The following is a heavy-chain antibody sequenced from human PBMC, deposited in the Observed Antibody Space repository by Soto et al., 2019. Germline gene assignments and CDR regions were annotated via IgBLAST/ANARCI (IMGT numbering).Heavy chain of an antibody. CDR2: ISSSASHI. D-gene: IGHD2-15*01. J-gene: IGHJ5*02. CDR3: ARGYTGYCSGGTCYWFDP. Sequence: EVQLVESGGGLVKPGGSLRLSCAASGFSFSSYSMNWVRQAQGKGLEWVSSISSSASHINYADSVKGRFTISRDNAKNSLYLQMNGLRAEDTAVYYCARGYTGYCSGGTCYWFDPWGQGTLGTVSS. V-gene: IGHV3-21*06. CDR1: GFSFSSYS.